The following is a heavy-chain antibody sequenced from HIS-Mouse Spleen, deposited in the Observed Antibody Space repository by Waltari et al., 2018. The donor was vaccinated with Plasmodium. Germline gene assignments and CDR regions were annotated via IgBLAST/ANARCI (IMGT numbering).Heavy chain of an antibody. V-gene: IGHV3-53*02. CDR3: ARDKLGMNAFDI. D-gene: IGHD7-27*01. CDR1: GFTVSSNY. CDR2: IYSGGRT. J-gene: IGHJ3*02. Sequence: EVQLVETGGGLIQPGGSLRLSCAASGFTVSSNYMSWVRQAPGKGLEWVSVIYSGGRTYYADSVKGRFTISRDKSKNTLYLQMNSLRAEDTAVYYCARDKLGMNAFDIWGQGTMVTVSS.